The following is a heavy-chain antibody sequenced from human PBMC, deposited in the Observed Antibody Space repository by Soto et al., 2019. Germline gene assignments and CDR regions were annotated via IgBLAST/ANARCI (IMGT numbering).Heavy chain of an antibody. CDR3: ARRDYGDLYFDY. D-gene: IGHD4-17*01. CDR2: IYSNDNT. CDR1: GGSVSSNSYS. V-gene: IGHV4-39*01. J-gene: IGHJ4*02. Sequence: LSLTCTVSGGSVSSNSYSWGWVRQSPGKGLEWIGTIYSNDNTHYNPSLLSRVTISVDTSKNEFSLRLNSLTAADTAVYYCARRDYGDLYFDYWGQGTLVTVSS.